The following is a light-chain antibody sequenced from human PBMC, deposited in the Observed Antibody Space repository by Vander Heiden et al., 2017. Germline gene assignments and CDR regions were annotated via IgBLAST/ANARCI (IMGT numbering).Light chain of an antibody. CDR1: QDISNY. J-gene: IGKJ1*01. CDR3: QQYDNLPTWT. Sequence: DIQLTQSPSSLSASVGDRVSITCQASQDISNYLNWYQQKPGKDAKILIYDASYLETGVPSRFSGSGSGTDFTFTISSLQPEDIATYYCQQYDNLPTWTFGQGTKVEIK. V-gene: IGKV1-33*01. CDR2: DAS.